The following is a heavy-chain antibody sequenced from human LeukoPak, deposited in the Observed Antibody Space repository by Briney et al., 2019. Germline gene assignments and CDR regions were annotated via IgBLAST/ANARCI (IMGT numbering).Heavy chain of an antibody. J-gene: IGHJ4*02. Sequence: AGGSLRLSCVASGFTVSNSYVSWVRQAPGKGLEWVSGIYSGGTTYYRDSVKGRFTISRDNSKNTLYLQMNSLRADDTAVYYCAKDPTMSRLYYFEYWGQGSLVTVSS. CDR2: IYSGGTT. CDR3: AKDPTMSRLYYFEY. CDR1: GFTVSNSY. V-gene: IGHV3-53*05. D-gene: IGHD6-25*01.